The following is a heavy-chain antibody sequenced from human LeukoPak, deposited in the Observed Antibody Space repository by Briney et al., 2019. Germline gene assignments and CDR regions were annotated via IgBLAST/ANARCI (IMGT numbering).Heavy chain of an antibody. V-gene: IGHV3-48*03. CDR1: GFTFSNSA. D-gene: IGHD3-10*02. J-gene: IGHJ6*04. Sequence: PGGSLRLSCAASGFTFSNSALNWVRQAPGKGLEWVSYISSSGSTIYYADSVKGRFTISRDNAENSLYLQMNSLRAEDTAVYYCAELGITMIGGVWGKGTTVTISS. CDR2: ISSSGSTI. CDR3: AELGITMIGGV.